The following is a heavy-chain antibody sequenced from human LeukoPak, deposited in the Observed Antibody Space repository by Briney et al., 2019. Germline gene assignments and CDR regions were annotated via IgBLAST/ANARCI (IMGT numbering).Heavy chain of an antibody. CDR1: GGSISSSY. V-gene: IGHV4-4*07. D-gene: IGHD3-3*02. Sequence: PSETLSLTCTVSGGSISSSYWSWIRQPAGKGLEWIGRISSSGSTNYNPSLQSRVTISVDKSKNQFSLKLTSVTAADTALYYCARDISWFDPWGQGTLVTVSS. J-gene: IGHJ5*02. CDR2: ISSSGST. CDR3: ARDISWFDP.